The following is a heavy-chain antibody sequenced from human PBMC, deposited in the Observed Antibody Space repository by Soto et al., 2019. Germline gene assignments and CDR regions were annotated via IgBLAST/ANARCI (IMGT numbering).Heavy chain of an antibody. D-gene: IGHD5-12*01. Sequence: GGSLRLSXAASGFTFSSFSMNWVRQAPGKGLEWVSYISGSGGSTYYADSVKGRFTISRDNAKNSLYLQMNSLRAEDTAVYYCARERGYSGYDSGWFDPWGQGTLVTVSS. CDR1: GFTFSSFS. J-gene: IGHJ5*02. CDR2: ISGSGGST. V-gene: IGHV3-48*01. CDR3: ARERGYSGYDSGWFDP.